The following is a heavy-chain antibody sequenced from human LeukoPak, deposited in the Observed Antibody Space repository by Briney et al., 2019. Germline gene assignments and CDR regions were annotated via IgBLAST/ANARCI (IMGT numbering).Heavy chain of an antibody. D-gene: IGHD2-15*01. CDR1: GYSFTGYY. CDR3: ARVGAYCSGGSCYGVTYYYYYMDV. Sequence: ASVKVSCKTSGYSFTGYYIHWVRQAPGQGLEWMGWINPSSGGTNYAQKFLGRVTMTRDTSVTTAYMELSSLRSEDTAVYYCARVGAYCSGGSCYGVTYYYYYMDVWGKGTTVTVSS. V-gene: IGHV1-2*02. J-gene: IGHJ6*03. CDR2: INPSSGGT.